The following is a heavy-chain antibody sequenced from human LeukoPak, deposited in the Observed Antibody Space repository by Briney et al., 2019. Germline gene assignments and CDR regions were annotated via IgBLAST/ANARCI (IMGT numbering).Heavy chain of an antibody. D-gene: IGHD4-17*01. V-gene: IGHV3-21*01. CDR2: ISSSSSYI. J-gene: IGHJ4*02. CDR3: ARDAWEYGDYSAFDY. Sequence: KPGGSLILSSAASGFTFSSHSMNWVRQAPGKGLEWVSSISSSSSYIYYGDSVKGRFTISRDHAKTSLYLQMNSLRAEDTAVYYCARDAWEYGDYSAFDYWGQGTLVTVSS. CDR1: GFTFSSHS.